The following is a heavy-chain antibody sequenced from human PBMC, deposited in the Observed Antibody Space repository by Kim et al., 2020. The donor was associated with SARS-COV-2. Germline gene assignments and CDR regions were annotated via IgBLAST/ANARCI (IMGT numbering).Heavy chain of an antibody. CDR1: GFTFSSYA. Sequence: SLRLSCAASGFTFSSYAMHWVRQAPGKGLEWVAVISYDGSNKYYADSVKGRFTISRDNSKNTLYLQMNSLRAEDTAVYYCARERRIVVVPAAICWFDPWGQGTLVTVSS. J-gene: IGHJ5*02. D-gene: IGHD2-2*01. CDR2: ISYDGSNK. CDR3: ARERRIVVVPAAICWFDP. V-gene: IGHV3-30*04.